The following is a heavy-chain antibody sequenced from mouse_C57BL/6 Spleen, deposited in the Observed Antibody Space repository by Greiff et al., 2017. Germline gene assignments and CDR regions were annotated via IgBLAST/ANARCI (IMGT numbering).Heavy chain of an antibody. V-gene: IGHV1-47*01. Sequence: MQRVESGAELVKPGASVKMSCKASGYTFTTYPIEWLKQNHGKSLEWIGNFHPYNDDTKYNEKFKGKATLTVEKSSSTVYLELSRLTSDDSAVYYCARPGYDYDGGYYFDYWGQGTTLTVSS. D-gene: IGHD2-4*01. CDR1: GYTFTTYP. J-gene: IGHJ2*01. CDR2: FHPYNDDT. CDR3: ARPGYDYDGGYYFDY.